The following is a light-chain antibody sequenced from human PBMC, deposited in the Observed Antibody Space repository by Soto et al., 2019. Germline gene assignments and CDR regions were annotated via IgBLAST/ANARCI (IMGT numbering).Light chain of an antibody. J-gene: IGKJ1*01. CDR3: LQDYNYTRT. Sequence: AIQMTQSPSSLSASVGDRVTITCRASQGIRNDLGWYQQKPGKAPKLLIYAASSLQGGVPSRFSGRGSGTDFTLTISSLQPEDFATYYCLQDYNYTRTFGQGTKVDIX. CDR1: QGIRND. CDR2: AAS. V-gene: IGKV1-6*01.